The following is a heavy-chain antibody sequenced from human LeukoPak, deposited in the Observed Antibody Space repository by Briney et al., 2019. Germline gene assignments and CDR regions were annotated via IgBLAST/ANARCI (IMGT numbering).Heavy chain of an antibody. CDR2: ISSSGRTI. V-gene: IGHV3-48*03. Sequence: PGGSLRLSCAASGFTFSSYEFNWVRQAPGKGLEWVSYISSSGRTIFYADSVKGRFTISRDNAKNSLYLQMNSLRAEDTAVYHCARGDEYCSSTSCYAGPSYGLDVWGQGTTVTVSS. CDR3: ARGDEYCSSTSCYAGPSYGLDV. J-gene: IGHJ6*02. CDR1: GFTFSSYE. D-gene: IGHD2-2*01.